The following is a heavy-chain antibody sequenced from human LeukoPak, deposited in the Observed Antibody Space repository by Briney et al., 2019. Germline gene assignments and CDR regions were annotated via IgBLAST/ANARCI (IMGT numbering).Heavy chain of an antibody. V-gene: IGHV4-34*01. CDR3: ARGFGSGSYYNVVGAFDI. D-gene: IGHD3-10*01. J-gene: IGHJ3*02. Sequence: SWIRQPXXKGLEWIGEINHSGSTNYNPSLKSRVTISVDTSKNQFSLKLSSVTAADTAVYYCARGFGSGSYYNVVGAFDIWGQGTMVTVSS. CDR2: INHSGST.